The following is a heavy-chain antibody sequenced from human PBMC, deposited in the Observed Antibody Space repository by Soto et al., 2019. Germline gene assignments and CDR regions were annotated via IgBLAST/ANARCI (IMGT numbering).Heavy chain of an antibody. CDR1: GFTFSSYS. V-gene: IGHV3-21*01. Sequence: GGSLRLSCAASGFTFSSYSMNWVRQAPGKGLEWVSSISSSSSYIYYADSVKGRFTISRDSAKNSLYLQMNSLRAEDTAVYYCAFAIAAAGTYDYWGQGTLVTVSS. CDR3: AFAIAAAGTYDY. CDR2: ISSSSSYI. J-gene: IGHJ4*02. D-gene: IGHD6-13*01.